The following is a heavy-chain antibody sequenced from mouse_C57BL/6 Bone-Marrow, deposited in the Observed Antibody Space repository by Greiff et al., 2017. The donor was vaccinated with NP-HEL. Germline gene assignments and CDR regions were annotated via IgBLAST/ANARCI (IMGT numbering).Heavy chain of an antibody. CDR1: GYTFTSYW. CDR3: ARSYYYGNGPWFAY. D-gene: IGHD1-1*01. J-gene: IGHJ3*01. V-gene: IGHV1-72*01. Sequence: QAQLQQPGAELVKPGASVKLSCKASGYTFTSYWMHWVKQRPGRGLEWIGRIDPNSGGTQYNEQLQSKATLTVDKPSSTAYMQLSSLTSEDAAVYYCARSYYYGNGPWFAYWGQGTLVTVSA. CDR2: IDPNSGGT.